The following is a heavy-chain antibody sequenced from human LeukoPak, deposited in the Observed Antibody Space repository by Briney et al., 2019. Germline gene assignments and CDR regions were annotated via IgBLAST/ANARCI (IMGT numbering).Heavy chain of an antibody. D-gene: IGHD3-22*01. V-gene: IGHV3-23*01. J-gene: IGHJ4*02. CDR2: ISGSGGST. CDR3: ARGIPYYDSSGYYYGDY. CDR1: GFTFSSYA. Sequence: GGSLRLSCAASGFTFSSYAMSWVRQAPGKGLEWVSAISGSGGSTYYADSVKGRFTISRDNAKNSLYLQMNSLRAEDTAVYYCARGIPYYDSSGYYYGDYWGQGTLVTVSS.